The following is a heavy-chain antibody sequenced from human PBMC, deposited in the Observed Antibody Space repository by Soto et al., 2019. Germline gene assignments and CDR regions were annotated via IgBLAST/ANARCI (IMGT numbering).Heavy chain of an antibody. V-gene: IGHV3-30*03. CDR3: ARTRSACSDFHYYSLDV. Sequence: QVQLVESGGGVVQPGRALRLSCAASGFTFNSYGMHWVRQGPGNGLEWVAFISYDSTKTYYADSVKGRFTISRDNSNSALYVQMNSLTGEDTAVYYCARTRSACSDFHYYSLDVWGQGPTVTVSS. CDR2: ISYDSTKT. CDR1: GFTFNSYG. D-gene: IGHD1-26*01. J-gene: IGHJ6*02.